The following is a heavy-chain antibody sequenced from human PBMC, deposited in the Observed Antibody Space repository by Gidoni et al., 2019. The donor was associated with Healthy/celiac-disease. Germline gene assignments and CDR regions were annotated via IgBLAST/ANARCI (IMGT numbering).Heavy chain of an antibody. J-gene: IGHJ4*02. V-gene: IGHV4-39*07. CDR2: IYYSGST. CDR1: GGSISSSSYY. D-gene: IGHD6-25*01. Sequence: QLQLQESGPGLVKPSETLSLTCTVSGGSISSSSYYWGWIRQPPGKGLEWIGSIYYSGSTYYNPSLKSRVTISVDTSKNQFSLKLSSVTAADTAVYYCARDQAATTFDYWGQGTLVTVSS. CDR3: ARDQAATTFDY.